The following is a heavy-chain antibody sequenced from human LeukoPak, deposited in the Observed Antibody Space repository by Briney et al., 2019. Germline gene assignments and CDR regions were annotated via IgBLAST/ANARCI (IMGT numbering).Heavy chain of an antibody. CDR3: ARDHSGWSGDY. D-gene: IGHD6-19*01. V-gene: IGHV3-11*04. CDR2: ISSSGSTI. Sequence: GGSLRLSCAASGFTFSDYHMYWIRQAPGKGLEWVSYISSSGSTIYYADSVKGRFAISRDNARNSLYLQMNSLRAEDTAVYYCARDHSGWSGDYWGQGTLVTISS. CDR1: GFTFSDYH. J-gene: IGHJ4*02.